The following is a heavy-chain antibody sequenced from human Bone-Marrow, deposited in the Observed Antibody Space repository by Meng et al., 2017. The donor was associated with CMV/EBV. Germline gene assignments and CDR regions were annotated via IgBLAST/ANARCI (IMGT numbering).Heavy chain of an antibody. J-gene: IGHJ6*02. V-gene: IGHV5-51*01. CDR2: IYPGDSDT. D-gene: IGHD3-10*01. Sequence: GGSLRLSCKGSGYSFTSYWIGWVRQMPGKGLEWMGIIYPGDSDTRYSPSFQGQVTISADKSISTAYLQWSSLKASDTAMYYCARLRGSGSYYKNTHYYYYGMDVWGQGTTVTVSS. CDR1: GYSFTSYW. CDR3: ARLRGSGSYYKNTHYYYYGMDV.